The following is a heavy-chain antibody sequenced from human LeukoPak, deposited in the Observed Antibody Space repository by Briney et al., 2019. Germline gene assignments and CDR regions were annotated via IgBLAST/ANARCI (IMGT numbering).Heavy chain of an antibody. V-gene: IGHV3-66*04. CDR2: IYSGGST. CDR3: ATHDWFDP. J-gene: IGHJ5*02. CDR1: GFTVSSNY. Sequence: PSGGSLRLSCAASGFTVSSNYMSWVRQAPGKGLEWVSVIYSGGSTYYADSVKGRFTISRDNSKNTLYLQMNSLRVEDTAVYYCATHDWFDPWGQGTLVTVSS.